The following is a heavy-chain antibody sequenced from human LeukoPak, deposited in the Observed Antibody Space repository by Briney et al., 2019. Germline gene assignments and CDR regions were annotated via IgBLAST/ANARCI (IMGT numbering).Heavy chain of an antibody. J-gene: IGHJ4*02. V-gene: IGHV4-59*08. Sequence: SETLSLTCTVSSGSISSYYWSWIRQPPGKGLEWIGYIYYSGSTDYNPSLKSRVTISVDTSMNQFSLKLSSVTAADTAVYYCARHKGIAAADDYWGQGTLVTVSS. CDR1: SGSISSYY. CDR2: IYYSGST. D-gene: IGHD6-13*01. CDR3: ARHKGIAAADDY.